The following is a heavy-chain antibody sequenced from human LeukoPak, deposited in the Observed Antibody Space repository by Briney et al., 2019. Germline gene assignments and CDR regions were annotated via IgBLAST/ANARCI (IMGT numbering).Heavy chain of an antibody. CDR1: GYSFTSYW. J-gene: IGHJ4*02. V-gene: IGHV5-51*01. CDR3: AANIAVAGTIDY. CDR2: IYPGDSNT. Sequence: GESLKISCKGSGYSFTSYWIGWVRQMPGKGLEWMGIIYPGDSNTRYSPSFQGQVTISADRSISTAYLQWSSLRASDTAMYYCAANIAVAGTIDYWGQGTLVTVSS. D-gene: IGHD6-13*01.